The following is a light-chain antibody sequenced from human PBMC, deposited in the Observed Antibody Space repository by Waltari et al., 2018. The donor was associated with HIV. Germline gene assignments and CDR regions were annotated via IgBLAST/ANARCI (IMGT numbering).Light chain of an antibody. Sequence: EVVMTQSPATLSVSPGERVTPSCRASQSVSSNLAWYQQTPGQAPRLLIYDAYTRASGVPARFSGSGSGTDFTLTITSLQSEDFAVYYCQQYNNWPPWTFGQGTRVQIK. J-gene: IGKJ1*01. CDR1: QSVSSN. CDR3: QQYNNWPPWT. V-gene: IGKV3-15*01. CDR2: DAY.